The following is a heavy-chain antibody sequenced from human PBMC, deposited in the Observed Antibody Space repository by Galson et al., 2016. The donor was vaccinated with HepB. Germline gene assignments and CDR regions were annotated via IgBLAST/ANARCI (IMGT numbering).Heavy chain of an antibody. CDR1: GFHFSSYS. D-gene: IGHD5-24*01. CDR3: ARPRWLQSADAFDV. CDR2: ISSSSGYI. J-gene: IGHJ3*01. Sequence: CAASGFHFSSYSMNWVRQAPGKGLEWVSSISSSSGYIYYADSVKGRFTISRDNAKNSLFLQMNSLRAEDTAIYFCARPRWLQSADAFDVWGQGTMVTVSS. V-gene: IGHV3-21*01.